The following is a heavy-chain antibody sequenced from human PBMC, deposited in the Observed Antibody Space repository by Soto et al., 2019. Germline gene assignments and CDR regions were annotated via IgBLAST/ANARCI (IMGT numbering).Heavy chain of an antibody. V-gene: IGHV4-59*12. CDR1: GGSITSSY. Sequence: PSETLSLTCTVSGGSITSSYWSWIRRPPGKGLEWIAYIYDTGISGYTPSTSYNPSLKSRVTMSVDTSKSQFSLKLSSVTAADTAVYFCAREGGESSDDLYYFDSWGQGSLVTVSS. CDR3: AREGGESSDDLYYFDS. CDR2: IYDTGISGYTPST. D-gene: IGHD3-16*01. J-gene: IGHJ4*02.